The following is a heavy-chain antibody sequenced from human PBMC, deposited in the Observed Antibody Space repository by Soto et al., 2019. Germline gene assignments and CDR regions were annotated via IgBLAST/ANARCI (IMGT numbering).Heavy chain of an antibody. Sequence: QVQLQQWGAGLLKPSETLSLTCAVYGGSFSGYYWSWIRQPPGKGLEWIGEINHSGSTNYNPSLKSRVTISVDTSKNQLSLKLSSVTAADTAVYYCATGVAFWSGYYSGTSYYYYMDVWGKGTTVTVSS. J-gene: IGHJ6*03. CDR1: GGSFSGYY. CDR3: ATGVAFWSGYYSGTSYYYYMDV. D-gene: IGHD3-3*01. V-gene: IGHV4-34*01. CDR2: INHSGST.